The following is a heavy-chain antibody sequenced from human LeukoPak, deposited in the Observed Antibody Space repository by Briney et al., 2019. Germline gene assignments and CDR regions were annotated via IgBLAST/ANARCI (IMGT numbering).Heavy chain of an antibody. CDR3: AKSVGWVKYYFDY. D-gene: IGHD6-19*01. CDR1: GITFNNYA. V-gene: IGHV3-23*01. CDR2: ISGSGGVT. Sequence: GGSLRLSCAASGITFNNYAMSWVRQAPGKGLEWVSDISGSGGVTHYADSVKSRFTISRDNSKNTLYLQMNSLRAEDTAVYYCAKSVGWVKYYFDYWGQGTLVTVSS. J-gene: IGHJ4*02.